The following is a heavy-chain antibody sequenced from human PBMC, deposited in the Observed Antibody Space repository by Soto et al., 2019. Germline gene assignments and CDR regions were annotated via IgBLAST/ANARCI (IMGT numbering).Heavy chain of an antibody. CDR3: ARSVREDYFDY. CDR2: IYYSGST. D-gene: IGHD1-26*01. Sequence: SETLSLTCTVSGGSISSSSYYWGWIRQPPGKGLEWIGSIYYSGSTYYNPSLKSRVTISVDTSKNQFSLKLSSVTAADTAVYYCARSVREDYFDYWGQGTLVTVSS. V-gene: IGHV4-39*01. J-gene: IGHJ4*02. CDR1: GGSISSSSYY.